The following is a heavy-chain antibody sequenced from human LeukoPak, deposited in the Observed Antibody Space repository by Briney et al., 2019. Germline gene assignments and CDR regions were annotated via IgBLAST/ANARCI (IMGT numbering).Heavy chain of an antibody. CDR3: ARGLVDAFDI. Sequence: ASVKLSCKTSGYSFTSYGISWVRQAPGHGLEWMGWISPYNGNTNYAQKFQDRVTMTTDTSTSTAYMQLWSLRSDDTAVYYCARGLVDAFDIWGQGTMVTVSS. D-gene: IGHD2-8*02. CDR2: ISPYNGNT. J-gene: IGHJ3*02. CDR1: GYSFTSYG. V-gene: IGHV1-18*01.